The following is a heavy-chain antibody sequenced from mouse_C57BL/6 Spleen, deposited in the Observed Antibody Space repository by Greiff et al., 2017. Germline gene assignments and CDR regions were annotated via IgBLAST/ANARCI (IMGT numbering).Heavy chain of an antibody. CDR3: ARGGDWYFEV. CDR1: GYTFTDYY. Sequence: QVQLQQSGAELVRPGASVKLSCKASGYTFTDYYINWVKQRPGQGLEWIARIYPGSGNTYYNEKFKGKATLTAEKSSSTAYMQLSSLTSEDSAVYFCARGGDWYFEVWGTGTTVTVSS. V-gene: IGHV1-76*01. J-gene: IGHJ1*03. CDR2: IYPGSGNT.